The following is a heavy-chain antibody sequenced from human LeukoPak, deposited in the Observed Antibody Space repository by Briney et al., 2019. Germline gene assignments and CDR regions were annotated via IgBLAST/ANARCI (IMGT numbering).Heavy chain of an antibody. CDR2: ISVSGGST. J-gene: IGHJ6*03. D-gene: IGHD2-15*01. CDR3: AKNGDRGAYCSGRSCYPYYYYSMDV. CDR1: GFTFSSYA. Sequence: GGSLRLSCAASGFTFSSYAMSWVRQAPGKGLEWVSAISVSGGSTYYADSVSGGFTISRENSKNTLFIQTNSPRAEDTPIYYFAKNGDRGAYCSGRSCYPYYYYSMDVWGKGTTVTISS. V-gene: IGHV3-23*01.